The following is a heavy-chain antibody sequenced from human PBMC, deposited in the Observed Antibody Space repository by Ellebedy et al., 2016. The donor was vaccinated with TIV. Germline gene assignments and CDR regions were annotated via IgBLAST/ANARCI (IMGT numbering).Heavy chain of an antibody. CDR1: GYTFASYN. V-gene: IGHV1-46*01. D-gene: IGHD1-1*01. CDR2: FFSSSSFK. CDR3: LRDLNWIFGDV. Sequence: ASVKVSXKASGYTFASYNMHWVRQAPGQVFFFFVIFFSSSSFKCYVKKFQGRVTMTRDTSTSTLYMELSSLRSEDTAVYYCLRDLNWIFGDVWGQGTLVTVSS. J-gene: IGHJ4*02.